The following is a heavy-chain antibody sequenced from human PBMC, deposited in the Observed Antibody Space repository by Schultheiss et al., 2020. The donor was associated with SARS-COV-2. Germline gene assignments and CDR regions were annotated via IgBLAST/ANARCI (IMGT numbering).Heavy chain of an antibody. CDR3: ASPPTEGTTRSLHY. J-gene: IGHJ4*02. CDR2: VSHSGGT. CDR1: GESFNGFS. V-gene: IGHV4-34*01. Sequence: SETLSLTCAVYGESFNGFSWTWIRQSPGKGLEWIGQVSHSGGTHYSPSLKRRVTISVDTSKNQFSLELNSVTAADTAVYYCASPPTEGTTRSLHYWGQGTLVTVSS. D-gene: IGHD1-7*01.